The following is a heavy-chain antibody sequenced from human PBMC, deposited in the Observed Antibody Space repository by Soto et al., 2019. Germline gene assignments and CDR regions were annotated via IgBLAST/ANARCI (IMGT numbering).Heavy chain of an antibody. D-gene: IGHD6-19*01. V-gene: IGHV4-59*01. CDR1: GGSISSYY. CDR2: IYYSGST. Sequence: QVQLQESGPGLVKPSETLSLTCTVSGGSISSYYWSWIRQPPGKGLEWIGYIYYSGSTNYNPSLKSRVTISVDPSKNQFSLKLSSVTAADTAVYYCASSPAVAGIGYYYYGMDVWGQGTTVTVSS. J-gene: IGHJ6*02. CDR3: ASSPAVAGIGYYYYGMDV.